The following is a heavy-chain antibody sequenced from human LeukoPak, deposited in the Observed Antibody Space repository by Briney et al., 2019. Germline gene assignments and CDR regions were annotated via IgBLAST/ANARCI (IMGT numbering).Heavy chain of an antibody. CDR3: ARETGYGSSWPLHY. CDR2: IYYSGST. CDR1: GASTSSSSYF. D-gene: IGHD6-13*01. Sequence: SETLSLTCTVSGASTSSSSYFWGWIRQPPGKGLEWIANIYYSGSTNYNPSLKSRVTISVDTSKNKFSLKLNSVTAADTAVYYCARETGYGSSWPLHYWGQGTLVTVSS. J-gene: IGHJ4*02. V-gene: IGHV4-39*07.